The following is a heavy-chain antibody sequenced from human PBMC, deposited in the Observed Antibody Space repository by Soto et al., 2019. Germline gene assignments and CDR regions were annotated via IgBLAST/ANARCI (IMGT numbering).Heavy chain of an antibody. Sequence: PGGSLRLSCAASGFTFSSFWMDWVRQAPGKGLEWVANINPDGSETHYVDSVKGRFTISRDNAKNSLYLQMNSLRAEDTALYYCAKDYRAGIGDAFDIWGQGTMVTVSS. CDR3: AKDYRAGIGDAFDI. J-gene: IGHJ3*02. CDR1: GFTFSSFW. D-gene: IGHD1-1*01. CDR2: INPDGSET. V-gene: IGHV3-7*03.